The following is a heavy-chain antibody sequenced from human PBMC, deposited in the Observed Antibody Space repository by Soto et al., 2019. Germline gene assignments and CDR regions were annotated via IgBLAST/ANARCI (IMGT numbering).Heavy chain of an antibody. Sequence: RRLSGTASGXNFSSYWTHWVRQVPGRGLVWVSRINSDGSRTSYADSVKGRFTISRDNAKNTVDLQMNSLRAEDTAVYYCVRDLTSCTSARCYSYYYGMDVWGQGTTVTVSS. D-gene: IGHD1-26*01. J-gene: IGHJ6*02. V-gene: IGHV3-74*01. CDR3: VRDLTSCTSARCYSYYYGMDV. CDR2: INSDGSRT. CDR1: GXNFSSYW.